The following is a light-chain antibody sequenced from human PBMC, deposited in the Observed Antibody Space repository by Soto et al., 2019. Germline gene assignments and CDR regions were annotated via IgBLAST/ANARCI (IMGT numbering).Light chain of an antibody. Sequence: QSVLTQPRSVSGSPGQSVTISCTGTSSDVGGYNYVSWYQQHPGKAPKLMIYEDSNRPSGVSNRFSGSKSGNTASLTISGLQAEDEADYYCSSYTSSSTPYVFGTGTKVTVL. CDR2: EDS. V-gene: IGLV2-14*01. CDR1: SSDVGGYNY. J-gene: IGLJ1*01. CDR3: SSYTSSSTPYV.